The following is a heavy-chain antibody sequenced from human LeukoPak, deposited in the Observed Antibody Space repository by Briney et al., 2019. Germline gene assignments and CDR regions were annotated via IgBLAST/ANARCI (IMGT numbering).Heavy chain of an antibody. CDR2: INHSGST. J-gene: IGHJ6*03. D-gene: IGHD6-6*01. CDR3: ARVIAARFSKYYYYYYMDV. Sequence: SETLSLTCAVYGGSFSGYYWSWIRQPPGKGLEWIGEINHSGSTNYNPSLKSRVTISVDTSKNQFSLKLSSVTAADTAVYYCARVIAARFSKYYYYYYMDVWAKGPRSPSP. V-gene: IGHV4-34*01. CDR1: GGSFSGYY.